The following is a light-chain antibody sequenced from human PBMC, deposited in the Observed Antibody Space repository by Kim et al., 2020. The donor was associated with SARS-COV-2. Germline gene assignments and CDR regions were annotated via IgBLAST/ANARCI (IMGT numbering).Light chain of an antibody. CDR3: QVWDSSSDRV. V-gene: IGLV3-21*04. CDR2: YDS. CDR1: NIGSKS. Sequence: SYELTQPPSVSVAPGKTARITCRGNNIGSKSVHWYQQKPGQAPVLVIYYDSDRPSGIPERFSGSNSGNTATLTISRVEAGDEADYYCQVWDSSSDRVFGGGTQLTVL. J-gene: IGLJ3*02.